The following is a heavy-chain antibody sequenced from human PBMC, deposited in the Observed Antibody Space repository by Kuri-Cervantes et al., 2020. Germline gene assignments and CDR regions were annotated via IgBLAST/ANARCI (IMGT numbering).Heavy chain of an antibody. CDR2: ISSSGSTI. V-gene: IGHV3-11*01. D-gene: IGHD3-16*02. CDR3: ARVTYDYVWGSYRHNYFDY. CDR1: GFTFSDYY. Sequence: GESLKISCAASGFTFSDYYMSWIRQAPGKGLEWVSYISSSGSTIYYADSVEGRFTISRDNAKNSLYLQMNSLRAEDTAVYYFARVTYDYVWGSYRHNYFDYWGQGTLVTVSS. J-gene: IGHJ4*02.